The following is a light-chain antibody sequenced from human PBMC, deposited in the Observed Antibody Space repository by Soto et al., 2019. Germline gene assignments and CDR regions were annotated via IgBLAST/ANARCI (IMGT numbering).Light chain of an antibody. J-gene: IGKJ2*01. V-gene: IGKV1-39*01. CDR2: AAS. CDR3: QQSYSTPRYT. CDR1: QSISSY. Sequence: DIQMTQSPSSLSASVGDRVTITCRASQSISSYLNWYQQKPGKAPQLLIYAASSLQSGVPSRFSGSGSGTDFTLTISSLQPEDFATYYCQQSYSTPRYTFGQGTTLEIK.